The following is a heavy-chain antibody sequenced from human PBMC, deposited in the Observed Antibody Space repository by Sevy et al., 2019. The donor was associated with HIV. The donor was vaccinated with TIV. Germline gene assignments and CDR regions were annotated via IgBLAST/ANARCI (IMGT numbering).Heavy chain of an antibody. V-gene: IGHV1-18*01. CDR3: ARSTQVAGRSNWFDP. Sequence: ASVKVSCKVSGYTFTTYGITWVRQAPGQGLEWMGWISTYNSITNYAQKFQGRVTMITDTSTSTAYMELRSLRSDDTAVYYCARSTQVAGRSNWFDPWGQGTLVTVSS. D-gene: IGHD6-19*01. J-gene: IGHJ5*02. CDR1: GYTFTTYG. CDR2: ISTYNSIT.